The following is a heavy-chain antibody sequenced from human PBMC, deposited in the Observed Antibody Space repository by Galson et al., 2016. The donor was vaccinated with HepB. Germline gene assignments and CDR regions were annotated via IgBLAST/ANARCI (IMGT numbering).Heavy chain of an antibody. CDR1: GSSIRSSNW. J-gene: IGHJ6*02. CDR2: IYHSGST. V-gene: IGHV4-4*02. D-gene: IGHD4-17*01. CDR3: ARRKSTVTYYSYGMDV. Sequence: SETLSLTCAVSGSSIRSSNWWSWVRQPPGKGLGWIGEIYHSGSTNYNPSLKSRVAISVDKSKNQFSLKLNSVTAADTAVYYCARRKSTVTYYSYGMDVWGQGTTVTVSS.